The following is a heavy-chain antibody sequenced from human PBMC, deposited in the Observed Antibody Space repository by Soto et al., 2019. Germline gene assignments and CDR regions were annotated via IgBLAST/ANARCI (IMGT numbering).Heavy chain of an antibody. Sequence: QVQLVESGGGVVKPGRSLRLSCAASGFTFSSSTMNWVRQAPGKGLEWVAGISNAGSNKYYDDSVKGRCSISRDNCKNTLYLQMNSLRGEDTAAYYGARDGDYDTSGYYPLGADYWGQGTLVTVSS. CDR3: ARDGDYDTSGYYPLGADY. CDR2: ISNAGSNK. CDR1: GFTFSSST. V-gene: IGHV3-30-3*01. J-gene: IGHJ4*02. D-gene: IGHD3-22*01.